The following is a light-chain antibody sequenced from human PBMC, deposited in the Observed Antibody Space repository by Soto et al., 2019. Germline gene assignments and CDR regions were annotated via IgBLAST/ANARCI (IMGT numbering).Light chain of an antibody. CDR2: EGT. CDR3: CSFAGSSTYV. Sequence: QSVLTQPASVSGSPGQSITISCTGTSSDVGSSNLVSWYQQHPDKAPKVMIYEGTQRPSGVSNRFSGSKSGNTASLTISGLQAEDEADYYCCSFAGSSTYVFGTGTKLTVL. V-gene: IGLV2-23*01. CDR1: SSDVGSSNL. J-gene: IGLJ1*01.